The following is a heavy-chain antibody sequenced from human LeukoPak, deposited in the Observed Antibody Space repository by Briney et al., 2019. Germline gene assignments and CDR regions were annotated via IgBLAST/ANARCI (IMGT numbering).Heavy chain of an antibody. J-gene: IGHJ5*02. D-gene: IGHD2-2*01. Sequence: SETLSLTCTVSGGSISSSSYYWGWIRQPPGKDLEWIGSIYYSGSTLYNPFLKSRVTISVDTSKNQFSLKLSSVTAAGTAVYYCVRRVSSTRSYDPWGQGTLVTVSS. CDR2: IYYSGST. V-gene: IGHV4-39*01. CDR3: VRRVSSTRSYDP. CDR1: GGSISSSSYY.